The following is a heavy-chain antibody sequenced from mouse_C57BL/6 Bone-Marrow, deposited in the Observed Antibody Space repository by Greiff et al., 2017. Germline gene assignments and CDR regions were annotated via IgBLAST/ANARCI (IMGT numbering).Heavy chain of an antibody. Sequence: QVQLQQSGAELVKPGASVKISCKASGYAFSSYWMNWVKQRPGKGLEWIGQIYPGDGDTNYNGKFKGKATLTADKSSSTAYMQLSSLTSEDSAVYFGARADYDGASYAMDYWGQGTSVTVSS. V-gene: IGHV1-80*01. CDR3: ARADYDGASYAMDY. J-gene: IGHJ4*01. D-gene: IGHD2-4*01. CDR2: IYPGDGDT. CDR1: GYAFSSYW.